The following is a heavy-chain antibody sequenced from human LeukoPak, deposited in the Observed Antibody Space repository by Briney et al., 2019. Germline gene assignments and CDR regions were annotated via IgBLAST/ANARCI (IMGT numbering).Heavy chain of an antibody. CDR2: ISSGSGYI. D-gene: IGHD6-13*01. Sequence: MTGGSLRLSCAASGFTLRSYSMNWIRQAPGKGLEWVSSISSGSGYIYYGDSVKGRFTISRDNSKNTLYLQMSSLRAEDTAVYYCVKLSSRVSQTIDYWGQGTLVTVPS. J-gene: IGHJ4*02. V-gene: IGHV3-21*01. CDR1: GFTLRSYS. CDR3: VKLSSRVSQTIDY.